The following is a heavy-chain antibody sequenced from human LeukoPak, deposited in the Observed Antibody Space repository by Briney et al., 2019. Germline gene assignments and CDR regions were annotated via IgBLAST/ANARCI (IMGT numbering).Heavy chain of an antibody. CDR1: GFTFSSYG. J-gene: IGHJ4*02. CDR2: IWYDGSNK. V-gene: IGHV3-33*01. D-gene: IGHD4-11*01. Sequence: GGSLRLSCVASGFTFSSYGMHWVRQAPGKGLEWVAVIWYDGSNKYYADSVKGRFTISRDNSKNTLYLQMNSLRAEDTAVYYCARGRTTVTTSDIGYWGQGTLVTVSS. CDR3: ARGRTTVTTSDIGY.